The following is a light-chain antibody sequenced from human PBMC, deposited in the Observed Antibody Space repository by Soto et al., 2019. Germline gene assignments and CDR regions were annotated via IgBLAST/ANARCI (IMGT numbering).Light chain of an antibody. J-gene: IGKJ4*01. V-gene: IGKV3-15*01. CDR1: QTVYNN. CDR2: GAS. Sequence: EIVMTQSPATLSVSPGERATLSCRASQTVYNNLAWYQQKPGQPPRLLIYGASARATGIPARFSGSGSGTEFSLTISSLQSEDFAVYYCQQYSNWPLTFGGGTKVEIK. CDR3: QQYSNWPLT.